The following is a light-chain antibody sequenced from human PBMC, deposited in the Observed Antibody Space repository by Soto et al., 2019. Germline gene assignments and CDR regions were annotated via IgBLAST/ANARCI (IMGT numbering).Light chain of an antibody. CDR3: QQYDILPIT. Sequence: DIQMTQSPSSLFASVGDRVTITCQATQDINIYLNWYQQKPGKAPNLLIYDASNLEIGVPSRFSGSGSGTHCPFTISSLQTEDLGTYYCQQYDILPITFGRGTRREIK. J-gene: IGKJ5*01. V-gene: IGKV1-33*01. CDR1: QDINIY. CDR2: DAS.